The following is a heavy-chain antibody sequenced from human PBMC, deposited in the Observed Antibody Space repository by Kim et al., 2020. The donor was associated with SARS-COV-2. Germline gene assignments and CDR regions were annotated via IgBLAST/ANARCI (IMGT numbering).Heavy chain of an antibody. J-gene: IGHJ6*03. CDR3: AGLVDYDYVWGSYRSWAYYYYMDV. CDR2: ISGSGGST. V-gene: IGHV3-23*01. D-gene: IGHD3-16*02. CDR1: GFTFSSYA. Sequence: GGSLRLSCAASGFTFSSYAMSWVRQAPGKGLEWVSAISGSGGSTYYADSVKGRFTISRDNSKNTLYLQMNSLRAEDTAVYYCAGLVDYDYVWGSYRSWAYYYYMDVWGKGTTVTVSS.